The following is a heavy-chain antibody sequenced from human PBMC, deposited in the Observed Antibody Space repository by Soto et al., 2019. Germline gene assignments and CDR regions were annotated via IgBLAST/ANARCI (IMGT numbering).Heavy chain of an antibody. D-gene: IGHD5-18*01. CDR3: AKEGAMVPKEFDY. J-gene: IGHJ4*02. CDR1: EFTFSSYG. V-gene: IGHV3-30*18. CDR2: ISYDGSNK. Sequence: GGSLRLSCAASEFTFSSYGMHWVRQAPGKGLEWVAVISYDGSNKYYADSVKGRFTISRDNSKNTLYLQMNSLRAEDTAAYYCAKEGAMVPKEFDYWGQRTLVTVSS.